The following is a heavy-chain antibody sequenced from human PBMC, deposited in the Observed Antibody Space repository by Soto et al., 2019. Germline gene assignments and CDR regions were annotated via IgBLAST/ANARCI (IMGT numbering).Heavy chain of an antibody. D-gene: IGHD4-17*01. CDR1: GFTFSSYG. CDR2: IWYDGSNK. Sequence: GGSLRLSCAASGFTFSSYGMHWVRQAPGKGLEWVAVIWYDGSNKYYADSVKGRFTISRDNSKNTLYLQMNSLRAEDTAVYYCARDADYGDHWYYYYYMDVWGKGTTVTVSS. CDR3: ARDADYGDHWYYYYYMDV. V-gene: IGHV3-33*01. J-gene: IGHJ6*03.